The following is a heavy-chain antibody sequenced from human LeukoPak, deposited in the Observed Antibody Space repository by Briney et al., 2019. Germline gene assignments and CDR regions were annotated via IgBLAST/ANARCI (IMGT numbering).Heavy chain of an antibody. D-gene: IGHD1-1*01. J-gene: IGHJ6*03. Sequence: ASVKVSCKASGYTFTGYYMHWVRQAPGQGLEWMGWINPNSGGTNYAQKFQGRITMTRDTSISTAYMELSRLRSDDTAVYYCARGGRRVEGSYYYYYYMDVWGKGTTVTVSS. CDR3: ARGGRRVEGSYYYYYYMDV. CDR2: INPNSGGT. CDR1: GYTFTGYY. V-gene: IGHV1-2*02.